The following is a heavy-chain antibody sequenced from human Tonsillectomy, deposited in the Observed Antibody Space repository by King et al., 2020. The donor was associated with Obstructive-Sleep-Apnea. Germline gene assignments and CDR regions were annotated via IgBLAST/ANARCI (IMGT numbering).Heavy chain of an antibody. J-gene: IGHJ2*01. V-gene: IGHV4-39*07. CDR2: VYYSGNT. CDR3: ARDLLNTYWYFDL. Sequence: VQLQESGPGLVEPSETLSLTCSVSGGSIFSSTYYWGWIRQPPGKGLEWIGSVYYSGNTYYNPSLKSRVTISLDTSKNQFSLKLTSVTAADTAVYYCARDLLNTYWYFDLWGRGTLVTVSS. D-gene: IGHD3-16*01. CDR1: GGSIFSSTYY.